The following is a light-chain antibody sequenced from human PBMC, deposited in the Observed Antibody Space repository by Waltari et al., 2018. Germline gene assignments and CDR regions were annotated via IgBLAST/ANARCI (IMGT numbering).Light chain of an antibody. CDR2: EGS. J-gene: IGLJ3*02. CDR1: SSDVGSYNL. CDR3: CSYAPSSTVWV. Sequence: QSALTQPASVSGSPGQSITISCTGTSSDVGSYNLVSWYQQHPGKAPKLMIYEGSKRPTGVSKRVSGSKSGNTASLTSSGLQADEEADYYCCSYAPSSTVWVFGGGTKLTVL. V-gene: IGLV2-23*01.